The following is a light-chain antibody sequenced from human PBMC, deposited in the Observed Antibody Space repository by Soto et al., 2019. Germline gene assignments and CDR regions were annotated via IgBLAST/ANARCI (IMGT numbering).Light chain of an antibody. CDR2: SAS. V-gene: IGKV1-39*01. CDR3: QQSYLTWT. J-gene: IGKJ1*01. CDR1: QTIGTF. Sequence: DIQFTQSPSSLSASVGDSVTITCRTSQTIGTFLNWYQQKPGKVPKLLISSASSLHAGVPSRFSASGSGTDFTLTISSLQPEDFAAYYCQQSYLTWTFGQGTKVDIK.